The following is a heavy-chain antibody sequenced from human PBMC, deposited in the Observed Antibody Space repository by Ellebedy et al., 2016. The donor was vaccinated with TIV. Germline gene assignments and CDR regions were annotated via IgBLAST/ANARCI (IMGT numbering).Heavy chain of an antibody. CDR3: ARDPGGGGDFGDNWFDP. V-gene: IGHV3-66*01. J-gene: IGHJ5*02. D-gene: IGHD2-21*01. Sequence: GESLKISCEASGIIVSDYFMNWVRQAPGKGLEWVSVLYPDAKTNYTDSVNGRFIVSRDSSKNTLYLQMNSLTAEDPAVYYCARDPGGGGDFGDNWFDPWGQGTLVTVSS. CDR2: LYPDAKT. CDR1: GIIVSDYF.